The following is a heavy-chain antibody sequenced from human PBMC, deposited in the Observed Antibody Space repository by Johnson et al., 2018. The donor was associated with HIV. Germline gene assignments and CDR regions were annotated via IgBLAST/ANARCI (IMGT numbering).Heavy chain of an antibody. CDR3: ARSQPEEYSSSSDAFDI. J-gene: IGHJ3*02. CDR2: ISYDGSNK. V-gene: IGHV3-30-3*01. D-gene: IGHD6-6*01. CDR1: GFTFSSYA. Sequence: QVQLVESGEGVVQPGRSLRLSCAASGFTFSSYAMHWVRQAPGKGLEWVAVISYDGSNKYYADSVKGRFTISRDNSKNTLYLQMNSLRAEDTAVYYCARSQPEEYSSSSDAFDIWGQGTMVTVSS.